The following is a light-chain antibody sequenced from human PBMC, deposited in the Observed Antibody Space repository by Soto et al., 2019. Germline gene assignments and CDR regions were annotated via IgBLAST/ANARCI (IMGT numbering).Light chain of an antibody. Sequence: DIQMTQSPSSLSASVGDKVTITCQASQDISNYLNWYQQKSGKAPKLLIYDASNLETGVPSRLSGSGSGTDFTLTISSLQPEDIGTYYCQQYNGLPYTFGQGTKLETK. CDR2: DAS. J-gene: IGKJ2*01. CDR3: QQYNGLPYT. V-gene: IGKV1-33*01. CDR1: QDISNY.